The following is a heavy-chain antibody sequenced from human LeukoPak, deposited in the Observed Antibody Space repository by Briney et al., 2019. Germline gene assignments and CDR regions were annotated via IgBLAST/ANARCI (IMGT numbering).Heavy chain of an antibody. CDR3: AKDRVQVGYYYGMDV. J-gene: IGHJ6*02. V-gene: IGHV3-9*01. CDR2: ISWNSGSI. Sequence: SLRLSCAASGSTFDDYGMHWVRQAPGKGLEWVSRISWNSGSIGYADSVKGRFTISRDNAKNSLYLQMNSLRPEDTALYYCAKDRVQVGYYYGMDVWGQGTTVTVSS. D-gene: IGHD2-2*01. CDR1: GSTFDDYG.